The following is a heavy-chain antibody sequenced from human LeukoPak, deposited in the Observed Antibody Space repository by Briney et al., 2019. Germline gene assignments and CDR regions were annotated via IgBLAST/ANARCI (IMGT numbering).Heavy chain of an antibody. CDR1: GFIFRGSE. CDR3: RLEPPPDY. CDR2: IITKANSYAT. D-gene: IGHD1-1*01. Sequence: PGGSLRLSCAASGFIFRGSEIHWVRQASGKGLEWIGRIITKANSYATGYTASVKGRFTISRDDSKNTAYLHMNSLKLEDTAVYYCRLEPPPDYWGQGTLVTVSS. V-gene: IGHV3-73*01. J-gene: IGHJ4*02.